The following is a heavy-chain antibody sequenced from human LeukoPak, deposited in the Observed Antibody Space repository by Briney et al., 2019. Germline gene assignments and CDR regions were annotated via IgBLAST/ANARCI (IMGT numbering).Heavy chain of an antibody. CDR1: GFTFSSYS. D-gene: IGHD2-15*01. CDR2: ISRSSSYI. V-gene: IGHV3-21*01. Sequence: GGSLRLSCAASGFTFSSYSMNWVRQAPGKGLEWVSSISRSSSYIYYADSVKGRFTISRDNAKNSLYPQMNSLRAEDTAVYYCARELGYSSGGSCYPGVGMDVWGKGTTVTVSS. J-gene: IGHJ6*04. CDR3: ARELGYSSGGSCYPGVGMDV.